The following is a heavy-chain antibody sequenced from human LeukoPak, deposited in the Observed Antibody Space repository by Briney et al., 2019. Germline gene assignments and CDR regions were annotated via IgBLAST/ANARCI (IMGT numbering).Heavy chain of an antibody. CDR2: ISGSGSST. Sequence: GGSLRLSCAASGFTLSSNAMSWVRQAPGKGLEWVSAISGSGSSTYYANSVKGRFTTSRDNSKNTLYLQMNSLKAEDTAVYFCAKERYCSGGSCRTHDHWGQGTLVSVSS. D-gene: IGHD2-15*01. V-gene: IGHV3-23*01. CDR3: AKERYCSGGSCRTHDH. CDR1: GFTLSSNA. J-gene: IGHJ4*02.